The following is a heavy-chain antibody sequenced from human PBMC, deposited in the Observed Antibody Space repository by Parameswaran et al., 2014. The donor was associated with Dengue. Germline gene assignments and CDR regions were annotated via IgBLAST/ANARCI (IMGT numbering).Heavy chain of an antibody. V-gene: IGHV1-46*01. CDR2: INPSGGST. J-gene: IGHJ4*02. Sequence: WVRQAPGQGLEWMGIINPSGGSTSYAQKFQGRVTMTRDTSTSTVYMELSSLRSEDTAVYYCVTTTHAHYDFWSGYQGFDYWGQGTLVTVSS. D-gene: IGHD3-3*01. CDR3: VTTTHAHYDFWSGYQGFDY.